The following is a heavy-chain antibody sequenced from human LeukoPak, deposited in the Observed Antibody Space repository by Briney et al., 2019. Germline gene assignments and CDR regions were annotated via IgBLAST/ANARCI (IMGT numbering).Heavy chain of an antibody. Sequence: PGGSLRLSCAASGFTFSDYYMSWIRQAPGKGLEWVSYISSSGSTIYYADSVKGRFTISRDNAKNSLYLQMNSLRAEDTAVYYCARVGRLAARPIYYYYMDVWGKGTTVTVSS. D-gene: IGHD6-6*01. CDR3: ARVGRLAARPIYYYYMDV. J-gene: IGHJ6*03. V-gene: IGHV3-11*01. CDR1: GFTFSDYY. CDR2: ISSSGSTI.